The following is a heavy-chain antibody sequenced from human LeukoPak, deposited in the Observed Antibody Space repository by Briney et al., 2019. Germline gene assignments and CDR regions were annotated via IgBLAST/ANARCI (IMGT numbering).Heavy chain of an antibody. CDR3: ARIDYGDRGPIDY. CDR1: GFTFDDYG. J-gene: IGHJ4*02. V-gene: IGHV3-20*04. D-gene: IGHD4-17*01. CDR2: INWDGGST. Sequence: GGSLRLSCAASGFTFDDYGMSWVRQVPGKGLEWVSGINWDGGSTRYADSVKGRFTISRDNAKNSLYLQMNSLTAEDTALYYCARIDYGDRGPIDYWGQGILVTVSS.